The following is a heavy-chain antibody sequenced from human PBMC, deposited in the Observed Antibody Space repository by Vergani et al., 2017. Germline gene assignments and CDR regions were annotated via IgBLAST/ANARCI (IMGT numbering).Heavy chain of an antibody. CDR2: IYHSGST. CDR1: GGSISSSSYY. CDR3: ARHSSLRPTDY. D-gene: IGHD4-17*01. V-gene: IGHV4-39*01. J-gene: IGHJ4*02. Sequence: QLQLQESGPGLVKPSETLSLTCTVSGGSISSSSYYWGWIRQPPGKGLEWIGSIYHSGSTYYNPSLKSRVTISVDTSKNQFSLKLSSVTAADTAVYYCARHSSLRPTDYWGQGTLVTVSS.